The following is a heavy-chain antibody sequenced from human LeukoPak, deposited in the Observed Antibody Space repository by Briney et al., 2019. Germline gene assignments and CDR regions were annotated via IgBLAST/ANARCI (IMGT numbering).Heavy chain of an antibody. CDR3: ASPRVWFGELGDRFDP. V-gene: IGHV3-48*03. CDR2: ISSSGSTI. D-gene: IGHD3-10*01. CDR1: GFTFSSYE. J-gene: IGHJ5*02. Sequence: GSLRLSCAASGFTFSSYEMNWVRQAPGKGLEWVSYISSSGSTIYYADSVKGRFTISRDNAKNSLYLQMNSLRAEDTAVYYCASPRVWFGELGDRFDPWGQGTLITVSS.